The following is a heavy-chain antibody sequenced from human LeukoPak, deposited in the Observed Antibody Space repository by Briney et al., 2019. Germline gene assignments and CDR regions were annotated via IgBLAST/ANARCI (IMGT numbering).Heavy chain of an antibody. CDR2: ISSSSSYI. CDR3: ARDIPGGYGMDV. D-gene: IGHD3-10*01. V-gene: IGHV3-21*01. Sequence: PGGSLRLSCAASGFTFSSYSMNWVRQAPGKGLEWVSSISSSSSYIYYADSVKGRFTISRDNAKNSLYLQVNSLRAEDTAVYYCARDIPGGYGMDVWGQGTTVTVSS. J-gene: IGHJ6*02. CDR1: GFTFSSYS.